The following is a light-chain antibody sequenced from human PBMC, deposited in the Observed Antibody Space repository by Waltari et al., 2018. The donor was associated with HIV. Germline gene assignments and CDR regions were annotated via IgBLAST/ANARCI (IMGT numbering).Light chain of an antibody. Sequence: VVTQEPSLTVSPGGTVTLSCASFSGRVARSPFPYWFQFKPGQAPRTLIYDSEKRHPLTPGRFSGSLDGDRAILTLSGALEEDEAEYFCLLSYHGVRFFGGGTRLTV. CDR3: LLSYHGVRF. J-gene: IGLJ2*01. CDR1: SGRVARSPF. CDR2: DSE. V-gene: IGLV7-46*01.